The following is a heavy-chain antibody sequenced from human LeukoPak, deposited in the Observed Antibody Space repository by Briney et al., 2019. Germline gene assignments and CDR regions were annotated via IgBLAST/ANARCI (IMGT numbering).Heavy chain of an antibody. D-gene: IGHD6-13*01. V-gene: IGHV4-39*07. J-gene: IGHJ6*03. CDR2: IYYSGST. Sequence: PSETLSLTCTVSGGSISSSSYYWGWIRQPPGKGLEWIGSIYYSGSTYYNPSLKSRVTISVDTSKNQFSLKLSSVTAADTAVYYCARVEISIAAAGDPSERYYYYYYMDVWGKGTTVTVSS. CDR3: ARVEISIAAAGDPSERYYYYYYMDV. CDR1: GGSISSSSYY.